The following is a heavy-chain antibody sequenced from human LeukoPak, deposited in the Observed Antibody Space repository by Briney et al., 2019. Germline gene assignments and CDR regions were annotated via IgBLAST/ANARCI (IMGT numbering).Heavy chain of an antibody. Sequence: SVKVSCKASGGTFSSYAISWVRQAPGQGLEWIGRIIPILGIANYAQKFQGRVTITADKSTSTAYMELSSLRSEDTAVYYCARSLIVGAVFDYWGQGSLVTVSS. CDR2: IIPILGIA. CDR1: GGTFSSYA. J-gene: IGHJ4*02. CDR3: ARSLIVGAVFDY. V-gene: IGHV1-69*04. D-gene: IGHD1-26*01.